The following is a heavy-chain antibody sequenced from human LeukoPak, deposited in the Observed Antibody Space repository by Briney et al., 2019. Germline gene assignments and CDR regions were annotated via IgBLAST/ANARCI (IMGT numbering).Heavy chain of an antibody. J-gene: IGHJ4*02. CDR3: ASQNYDFWSGYNYDY. V-gene: IGHV1-2*02. D-gene: IGHD3-3*01. Sequence: ASVKVSRKASGYTFTGYYVHWVRQAPGQGLEWMGWINPNSGGTNYAQKFQGRVTMTRDTSISTAYMELSRLRSDDTVVYYCASQNYDFWSGYNYDYWGQGTLVTVSS. CDR2: INPNSGGT. CDR1: GYTFTGYY.